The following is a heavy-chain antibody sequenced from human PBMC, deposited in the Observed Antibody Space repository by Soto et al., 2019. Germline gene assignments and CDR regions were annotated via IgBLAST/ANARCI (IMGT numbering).Heavy chain of an antibody. CDR2: IYYSGST. CDR1: GGSISSYY. J-gene: IGHJ4*02. D-gene: IGHD1-20*01. CDR3: ARLPNPPRGPITGTSRDY. Sequence: SETLSLTCTVSGGSISSYYWSWIRQPPGKGLEWIGYIYYSGSTNYNPSLKSRVTISVDTSKNQFSLKLSSVTAADTAVYYCARLPNPPRGPITGTSRDYWGQGTLVTVSS. V-gene: IGHV4-59*08.